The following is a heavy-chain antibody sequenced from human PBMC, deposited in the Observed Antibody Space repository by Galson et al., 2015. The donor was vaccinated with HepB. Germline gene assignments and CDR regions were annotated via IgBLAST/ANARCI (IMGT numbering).Heavy chain of an antibody. Sequence: SLRLSCAASGFTFRSYGMHWVRQAPGKGLEWVAVISYDGSNKFYADSVKGRFTISRDNSKNTLYLQMNSLRAEDTAVYYCAKLGRTLRFLEADDDYWGQGTLVTVSS. J-gene: IGHJ4*02. CDR2: ISYDGSNK. CDR1: GFTFRSYG. V-gene: IGHV3-30*18. CDR3: AKLGRTLRFLEADDDY. D-gene: IGHD3-3*01.